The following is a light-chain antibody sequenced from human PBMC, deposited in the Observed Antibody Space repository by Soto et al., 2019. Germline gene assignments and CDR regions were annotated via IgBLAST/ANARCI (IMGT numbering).Light chain of an antibody. V-gene: IGKV3-11*01. CDR1: QSLSIY. CDR2: DVS. J-gene: IGKJ5*01. CDR3: QQRSNWPPEVT. Sequence: EVVLTPSPAILPLSPGERAPPPCRASQSLSIYLAWYQHKPGQAPRLLIYDVSSRATGIPARFSGSGSGTDFTLTISGLEPEDFAVYYCQQRSNWPPEVTFGQGTRLEIK.